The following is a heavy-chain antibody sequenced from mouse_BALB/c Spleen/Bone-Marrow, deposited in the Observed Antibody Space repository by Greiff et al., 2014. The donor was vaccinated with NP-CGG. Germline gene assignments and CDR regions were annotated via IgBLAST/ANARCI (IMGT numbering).Heavy chain of an antibody. CDR2: ISYSGST. D-gene: IGHD3-1*01. CDR1: GYSITSDYA. J-gene: IGHJ3*01. Sequence: EVQLVESGPGLVKPSQSLSLTCTVTGYSITSDYAWNWIRQFPGNKLEWMGYISYSGSTSYNPSLKSRISITRDTSKNQFFLRLNSVTTEDTATYYCARGGARATGWFAYRGQGTLVTVPA. V-gene: IGHV3-2*02. CDR3: ARGGARATGWFAY.